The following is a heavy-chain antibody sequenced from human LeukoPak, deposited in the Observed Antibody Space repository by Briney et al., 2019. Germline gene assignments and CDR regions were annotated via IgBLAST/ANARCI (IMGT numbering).Heavy chain of an antibody. J-gene: IGHJ4*02. D-gene: IGHD5-12*01. CDR3: ARHIASVETEYFDY. V-gene: IGHV4-4*09. CDR1: GGSISSYY. CDR2: IYTSGST. Sequence: PSDTVSLTCTVSGGSISSYYWRWIRQAPGKGLEWIGYIYTSGSTNYNPSLKHRLTISVDRSKNQSSLKLSSVTAADTAVYYGARHIASVETEYFDYWGQGTLVTVSP.